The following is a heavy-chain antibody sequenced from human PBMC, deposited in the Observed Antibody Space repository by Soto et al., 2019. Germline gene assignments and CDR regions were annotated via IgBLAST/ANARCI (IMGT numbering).Heavy chain of an antibody. Sequence: ASVKVSCKVSAFTFTNSAVQWVRQARGQRPEWIGWIVVGNGNTNYAQKFQGRVTITRDMSTTTVYLELSSLRSEDTAVYYCAADKGGYDFWSGPTIGLDVWGQGTTVTVSS. CDR2: IVVGNGNT. D-gene: IGHD3-3*01. CDR3: AADKGGYDFWSGPTIGLDV. V-gene: IGHV1-58*01. CDR1: AFTFTNSA. J-gene: IGHJ6*02.